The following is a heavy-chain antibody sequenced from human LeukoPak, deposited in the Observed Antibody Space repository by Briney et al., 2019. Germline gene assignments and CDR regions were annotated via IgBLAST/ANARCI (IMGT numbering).Heavy chain of an antibody. CDR2: IWYDGSNK. CDR1: GFTFSSYG. Sequence: GGSLRLSCAASGFTFSSYGMHWVRQAPGKGLEWVAVIWYDGSNKYYADSVKGRFTISRDNSKTTLYLQMNSLRAEDTAVYYCAKASSRYWGQGTLVTVSS. J-gene: IGHJ4*02. D-gene: IGHD6-6*01. V-gene: IGHV3-33*06. CDR3: AKASSRY.